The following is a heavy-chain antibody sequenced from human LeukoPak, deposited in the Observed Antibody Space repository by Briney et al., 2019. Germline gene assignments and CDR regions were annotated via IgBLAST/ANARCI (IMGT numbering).Heavy chain of an antibody. CDR2: ISSSGSTI. CDR3: ARENTAMVAY. Sequence: GGSLRLSCAASGFTFSSYEMNWVRQAPGKGLEWVSYISSSGSTIYYADSVKGRFTISRDNAKNSLYLQMNSLRAEDTAVYYCARENTAMVAYWGQGTLSPSPQ. J-gene: IGHJ4*02. CDR1: GFTFSSYE. D-gene: IGHD5-18*01. V-gene: IGHV3-48*03.